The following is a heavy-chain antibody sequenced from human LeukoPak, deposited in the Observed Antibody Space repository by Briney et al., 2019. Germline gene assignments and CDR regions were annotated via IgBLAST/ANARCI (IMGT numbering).Heavy chain of an antibody. V-gene: IGHV1-69*05. D-gene: IGHD6-13*01. CDR1: GGTFSSYA. Sequence: ASVKVSCKASGGTFSSYAISWVRQAPGQGLEWMGGIISIFGTANYAQKFQGRVTITTDESTSTAYMELSSLRSEDTAVYYCARTYSSSWTPSDWGQGTLVTVSS. CDR3: ARTYSSSWTPSD. J-gene: IGHJ4*02. CDR2: IISIFGTA.